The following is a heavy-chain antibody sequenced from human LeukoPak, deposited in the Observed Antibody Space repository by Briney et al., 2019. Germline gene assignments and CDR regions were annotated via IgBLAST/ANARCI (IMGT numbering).Heavy chain of an antibody. V-gene: IGHV4-61*02. CDR3: TRDRGTVTTYDY. J-gene: IGHJ4*02. CDR2: IYTSGST. D-gene: IGHD4-17*01. Sequence: PSQTLSLTCTVSGGSISSGSYYWSWIRQPAGKGLEWIGRIYTSGSTNYNPSLKSRVTISVDTSKNQFSLKLSSVTAADTAVYYCTRDRGTVTTYDYWGQGTLVTVSS. CDR1: GGSISSGSYY.